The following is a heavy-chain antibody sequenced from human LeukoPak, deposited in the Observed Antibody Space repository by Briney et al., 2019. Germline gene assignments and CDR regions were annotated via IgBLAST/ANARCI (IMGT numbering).Heavy chain of an antibody. CDR1: GFTFSNYA. V-gene: IGHV3-23*01. CDR3: AKWGDYDILTGYYDSDY. J-gene: IGHJ4*02. Sequence: GASPRLSCAASGFTFSNYAMSWVRQAPGKGLXXXXXXXGSGSNTYYADSVKGRFTISRDNPKNTLYLQMNSLRAEDTAVYYCAKWGDYDILTGYYDSDYWGQGTLVTVSS. CDR2: XXGSGSNT. D-gene: IGHD3-9*01.